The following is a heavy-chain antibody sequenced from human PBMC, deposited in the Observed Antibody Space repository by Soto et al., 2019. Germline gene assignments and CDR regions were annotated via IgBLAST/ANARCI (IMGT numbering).Heavy chain of an antibody. CDR3: ARQVYGGSSWYAY. D-gene: IGHD6-13*01. CDR1: GYTFTSYY. J-gene: IGHJ4*02. CDR2: INPSGGTT. V-gene: IGHV1-46*01. Sequence: ASVKVSCKASGYTFTSYYMHWVRQAPGQGLEWMGKINPSGGTTSYAQKFQGRVTMTRDTSTYTVYMELSSLRSEDTAVYLCARQVYGGSSWYAYWGQGTLVTVSS.